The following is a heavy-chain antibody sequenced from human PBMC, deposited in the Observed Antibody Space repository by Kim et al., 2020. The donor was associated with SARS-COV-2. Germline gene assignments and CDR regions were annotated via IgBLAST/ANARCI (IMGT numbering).Heavy chain of an antibody. D-gene: IGHD3-10*01. J-gene: IGHJ4*02. V-gene: IGHV1-18*01. Sequence: TNYAQKLQGRVTMTTDTSTSTAYMELRSLRSDDTAVYYCARHYGSGSSDYWGQGTLVTVSS. CDR2: T. CDR3: ARHYGSGSSDY.